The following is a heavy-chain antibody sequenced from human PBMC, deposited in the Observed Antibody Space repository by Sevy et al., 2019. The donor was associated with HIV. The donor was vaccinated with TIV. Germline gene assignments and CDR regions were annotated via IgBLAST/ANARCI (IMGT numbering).Heavy chain of an antibody. Sequence: KASETLSLTCAVYGGSFSGYYWSWIRQPPGKGLEWIGEINHSGSTNYNPSLKSRVTISVDTSKNQFSLKLSSVTAADTAVYYCARGRSYYDYVWGSYRYTGLYFDYWGQGTLVTVSS. V-gene: IGHV4-34*01. CDR3: ARGRSYYDYVWGSYRYTGLYFDY. CDR2: INHSGST. D-gene: IGHD3-16*02. CDR1: GGSFSGYY. J-gene: IGHJ4*02.